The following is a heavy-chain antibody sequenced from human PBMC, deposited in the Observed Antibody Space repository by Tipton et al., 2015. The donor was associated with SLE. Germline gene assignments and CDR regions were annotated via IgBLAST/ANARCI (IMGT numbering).Heavy chain of an antibody. V-gene: IGHV4-61*09. D-gene: IGHD2-15*01. CDR3: ASSCSGGSCYA. Sequence: TLSLTCSVSGASMNSGSYSWHWIRQPAGKALQWLGHIDSSGNTYYNPSLRSRVSISVDVSRNQFSLKLSSVAAADTAVYYCASSCSGGSCYAWGQGTLVTVSS. J-gene: IGHJ4*02. CDR2: IDSSGNT. CDR1: GASMNSGSYS.